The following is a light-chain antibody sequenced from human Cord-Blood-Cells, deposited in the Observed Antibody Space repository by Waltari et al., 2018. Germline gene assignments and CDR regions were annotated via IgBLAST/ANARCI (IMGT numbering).Light chain of an antibody. CDR1: QSVSSSY. Sequence: EIVLMQSPGTLSLSPGERATLSCRASQSVSSSYLAWYQQKPGQAPRLLIYGASSRATGIPDRFSGSGSGTDFTLTISRLEPEEFAVYYCQQYGSSRWTFGQGTKVEIK. CDR3: QQYGSSRWT. V-gene: IGKV3-20*01. CDR2: GAS. J-gene: IGKJ1*01.